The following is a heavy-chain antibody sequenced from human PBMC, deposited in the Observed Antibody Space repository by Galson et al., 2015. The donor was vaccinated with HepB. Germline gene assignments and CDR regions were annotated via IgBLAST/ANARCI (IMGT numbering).Heavy chain of an antibody. J-gene: IGHJ4*02. CDR1: GYSSTSYW. D-gene: IGHD4-23*01. Sequence: QSGAEVKKPGESLKISCKGSGYSSTSYWIGWVRQMPGKGLEWMGIIYPGDSDTRYSPSFQGQVTISADKSISTAYLQWSSLKASDTAMYYCARPADYGGNPGNFDYWGQGTLVTVSS. CDR3: ARPADYGGNPGNFDY. CDR2: IYPGDSDT. V-gene: IGHV5-51*03.